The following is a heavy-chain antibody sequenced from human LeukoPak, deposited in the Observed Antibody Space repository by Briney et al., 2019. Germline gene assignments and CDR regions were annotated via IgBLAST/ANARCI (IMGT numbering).Heavy chain of an antibody. CDR1: GYTFTGYY. Sequence: ASVKVSCKASGYTFTGYYMHWVRQAPGQGLEWMGWINPNSGGTNYAQKFQGWVTMTRDTSISTAYMELSRLRSDDTAVYYCARDGVSSSAYYFDYWGQGTLVTVSS. J-gene: IGHJ4*02. V-gene: IGHV1-2*04. D-gene: IGHD6-13*01. CDR3: ARDGVSSSAYYFDY. CDR2: INPNSGGT.